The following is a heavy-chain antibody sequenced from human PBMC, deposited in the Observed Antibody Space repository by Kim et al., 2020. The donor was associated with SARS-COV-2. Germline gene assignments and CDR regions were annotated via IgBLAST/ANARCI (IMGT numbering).Heavy chain of an antibody. CDR1: NAAMTNDENW. V-gene: IGHV4-28*04. D-gene: IGHD3-16*01. CDR3: TRLFASYKNGGPFTLWGGGIRLAVPSASTRGPSVFPLAPCSRSTSENTAALGCLVKDYFP. CDR2: IYSSGTT. Sequence: SETLSLTCTVFNAAMTNDENWWGWVRQSPGKSLEYIGAIYSSGTTYYHWSLKNRVTMSIDAPRRQMSLKVMSVTAVDSGIYYCTRLFASYKNGGPFTLWGGGIRLAVPSASTRGPSVFPLAPCSRSTSENTAALGCLVKDYFP. J-gene: IGHJ1*01.